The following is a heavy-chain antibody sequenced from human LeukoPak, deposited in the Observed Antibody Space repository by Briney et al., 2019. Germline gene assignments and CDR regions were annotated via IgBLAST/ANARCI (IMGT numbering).Heavy chain of an antibody. Sequence: SGGSLRLSCAASGFTLDRYGMHWVRQAPGKGLEWVAGFSLDTDRIDYADSVKGRFTVSKDDAKKTLYLQMNNLRTEDTALYFCTKDITPGGADVWGQGTTVTVSS. J-gene: IGHJ6*02. CDR1: GFTLDRYG. D-gene: IGHD3-10*01. CDR2: FSLDTDRI. V-gene: IGHV3-9*01. CDR3: TKDITPGGADV.